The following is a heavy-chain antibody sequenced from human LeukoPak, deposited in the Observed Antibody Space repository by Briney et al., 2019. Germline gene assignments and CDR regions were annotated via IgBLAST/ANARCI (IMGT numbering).Heavy chain of an antibody. J-gene: IGHJ1*01. CDR2: ISSSSSHT. V-gene: IGHV3-11*06. Sequence: GGSLRLSCAASGFTFSEQYMSWLRQAPGKGLEWVSYISSSSSHTNYADSVKGRFTISRDNAKNSLYLQMNSLRAEDTAVYYCARDFGSGWYGYFQHWGQGTVVIVSS. D-gene: IGHD6-19*01. CDR1: GFTFSEQY. CDR3: ARDFGSGWYGYFQH.